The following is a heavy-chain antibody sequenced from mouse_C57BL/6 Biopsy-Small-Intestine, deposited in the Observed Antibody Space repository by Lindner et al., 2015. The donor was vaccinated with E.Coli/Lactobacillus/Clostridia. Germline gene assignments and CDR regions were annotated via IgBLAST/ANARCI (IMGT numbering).Heavy chain of an antibody. CDR2: INPNYGTT. V-gene: IGHV1-39*01. D-gene: IGHD1-1*01. CDR1: GYSFTDYN. J-gene: IGHJ2*01. Sequence: VQLQESGPELVKPGASVKISCRASGYSFTDYNMNWVKQSNGRSLEWIGVINPNYGTTSYNQKFKGKATLTVDQSSSTAYMQLNSLTSEDSAVYYCATGSTVVAYYFDYWGQGTTLTVSS. CDR3: ATGSTVVAYYFDY.